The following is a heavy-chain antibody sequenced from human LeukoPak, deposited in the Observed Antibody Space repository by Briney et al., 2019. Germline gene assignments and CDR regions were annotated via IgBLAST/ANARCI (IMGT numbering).Heavy chain of an antibody. CDR3: ARDGSSSWYGWYFDL. D-gene: IGHD6-13*01. CDR1: GFTFSGYW. J-gene: IGHJ2*01. V-gene: IGHV3-74*01. Sequence: GGSLRLSCAASGFTFSGYWMHWVRQAPGKGLVWVSRINSVGSSTSYADSVKGRFTISRDDAKNTLYLQMNSLRAEDTAVYYCARDGSSSWYGWYFDLWGRGTPVSVSS. CDR2: INSVGSST.